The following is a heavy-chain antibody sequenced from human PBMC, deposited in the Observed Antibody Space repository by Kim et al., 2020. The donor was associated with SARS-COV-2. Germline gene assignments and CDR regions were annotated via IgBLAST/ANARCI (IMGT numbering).Heavy chain of an antibody. Sequence: GGSLRLSCAASGFTFSTYAMSWVRQAPGKGLEWVAGISGGGGSIDYADSVKGRLTISRDNSKNTLYLQMNSMRAEDTAVYYCAKGSGNTCYGMDVWGQGTTVTVSS. V-gene: IGHV3-23*01. J-gene: IGHJ6*02. D-gene: IGHD1-26*01. CDR2: ISGGGGSI. CDR3: AKGSGNTCYGMDV. CDR1: GFTFSTYA.